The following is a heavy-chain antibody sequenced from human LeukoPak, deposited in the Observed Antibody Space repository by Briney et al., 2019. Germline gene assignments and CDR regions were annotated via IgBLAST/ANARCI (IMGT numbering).Heavy chain of an antibody. CDR1: GYTFTSYG. Sequence: ASVKVSCKASGYTFTSYGITWVRQAPGQGLEWMGWISAYNGDTNYAQKLQGRVTMTTDTSTSTAYMELRSLRSDDTAVYYCASLKNYYDSSGNLVTDAFDIWGQGTMVTVSS. D-gene: IGHD3-22*01. CDR3: ASLKNYYDSSGNLVTDAFDI. J-gene: IGHJ3*02. CDR2: ISAYNGDT. V-gene: IGHV1-18*01.